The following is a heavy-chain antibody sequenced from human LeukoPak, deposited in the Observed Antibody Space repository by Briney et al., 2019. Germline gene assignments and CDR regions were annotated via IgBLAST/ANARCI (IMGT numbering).Heavy chain of an antibody. D-gene: IGHD3-22*01. Sequence: GGSLRLSCAASGFTFDDNGMSWVRQAPGKGLEWISGINWDGGSTGYADSVKGRFTISRDNAKNSLYLQMNSLRAEDTALYYCASGHYDSSGYVDDYWGQGTLVTVSS. V-gene: IGHV3-20*04. CDR2: INWDGGST. CDR3: ASGHYDSSGYVDDY. J-gene: IGHJ4*02. CDR1: GFTFDDNG.